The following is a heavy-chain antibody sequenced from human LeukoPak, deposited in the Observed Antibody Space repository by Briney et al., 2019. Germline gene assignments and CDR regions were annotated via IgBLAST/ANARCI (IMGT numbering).Heavy chain of an antibody. CDR2: IRTNNYR. CDR1: GFSFSSYT. J-gene: IGHJ4*02. CDR3: ARDGHFDF. V-gene: IGHV3-21*01. Sequence: GGSLRLSCAASGFSFSSYTMNWLRQAPGKGLEWFSSIRTNNYRYGAGSVKGRFTISRDNAKNSLFLQMDSLRAEDTAVYYCARDGHFDFWGQGTLVTVSS. D-gene: IGHD3/OR15-3a*01.